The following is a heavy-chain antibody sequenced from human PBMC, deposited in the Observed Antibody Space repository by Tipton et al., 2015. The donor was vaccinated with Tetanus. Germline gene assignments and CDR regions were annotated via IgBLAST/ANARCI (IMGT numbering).Heavy chain of an antibody. D-gene: IGHD3-16*01. CDR1: GFTLSRYT. Sequence: GSLRLSCAASGFTLSRYTMNWVRQAPEKGLEWVATISGDAGNTHYADSVKGRLTISRDNSRDTLYLQMNSLRAEDTAVYYCAKDVPPARGGNMFDYWGRGTLVTVTS. J-gene: IGHJ4*02. CDR2: ISGDAGNT. V-gene: IGHV3-23*01. CDR3: AKDVPPARGGNMFDY.